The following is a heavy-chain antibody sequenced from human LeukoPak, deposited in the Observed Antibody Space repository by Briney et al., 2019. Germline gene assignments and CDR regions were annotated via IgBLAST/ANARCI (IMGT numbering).Heavy chain of an antibody. J-gene: IGHJ4*02. CDR1: GGSISSYY. V-gene: IGHV4-59*01. CDR2: IYYSGST. CDR3: TRVSYYGTQPPD. Sequence: SETLSPTCTVSGGSISSYYWSWIRQPPGKGLEWIGYIYYSGSTNYNPSLKSRVTISVDTSKNQFSLKLSSVTAADTAVYYCTRVSYYGTQPPDWGQGTLVTVSS. D-gene: IGHD3-10*01.